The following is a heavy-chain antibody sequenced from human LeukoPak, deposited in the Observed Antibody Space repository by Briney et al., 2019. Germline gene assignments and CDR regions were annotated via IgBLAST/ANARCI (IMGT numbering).Heavy chain of an antibody. CDR3: ASHEPVAGTCVL. Sequence: SETLSLTCTVTDDSISDYYWSWIRQPPGKGLEWIGYIYYSGTANYNPSLKSRVTISVDTSKNQFSLKLSSVTEADTAVYYCASHEPVAGTCVLWAQGTLVTVSS. V-gene: IGHV4-59*01. J-gene: IGHJ4*02. CDR1: DDSISDYY. D-gene: IGHD6-19*01. CDR2: IYYSGTA.